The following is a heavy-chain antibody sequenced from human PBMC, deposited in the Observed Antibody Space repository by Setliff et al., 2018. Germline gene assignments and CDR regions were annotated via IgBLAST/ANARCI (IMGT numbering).Heavy chain of an antibody. V-gene: IGHV1-18*01. CDR1: GYTFSANA. CDR3: ARGPPDFVVVPAAAKFDF. CDR2: NSA. J-gene: IGHJ4*02. D-gene: IGHD2-2*01. Sequence: GASVKVSCKASGYTFSANAIHWVRQAPGQGLEWMGWNSAYAQKFQGRVTMTTDTPTSTAYMELRSLRSDDTAVYYCARGPPDFVVVPAAAKFDFWGQGTLVTVSS.